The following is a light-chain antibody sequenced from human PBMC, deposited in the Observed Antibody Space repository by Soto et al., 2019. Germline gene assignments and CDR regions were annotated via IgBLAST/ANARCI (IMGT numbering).Light chain of an antibody. CDR3: QQYNSYSWT. CDR1: QSISSW. CDR2: DAS. J-gene: IGKJ1*01. Sequence: DIKMTKSPSTLSASVGDRVIITCRASQSISSWLAWYQQKPGKAPNLLIYDASSLESGVPSRFSGSGSGTEFTLTISSLQPDDFATYYCQQYNSYSWTFGQGTKVDIK. V-gene: IGKV1-5*01.